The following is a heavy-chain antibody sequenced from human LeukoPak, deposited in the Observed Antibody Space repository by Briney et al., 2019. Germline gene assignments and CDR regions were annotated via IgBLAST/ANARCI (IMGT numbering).Heavy chain of an antibody. CDR2: IKQDGSEK. J-gene: IGHJ4*02. CDR1: GFTLSSYW. CDR3: AKTVWFGELFPFDY. D-gene: IGHD3-10*01. Sequence: PGGPLRLSCAASGFTLSSYWMSWVRRAPGKGLEWVANIKQDGSEKYYVDSVERRFTISRDNAKNSLYLQMNSLRAEDTAVYYCAKTVWFGELFPFDYWGQGTLVTVSS. V-gene: IGHV3-7*01.